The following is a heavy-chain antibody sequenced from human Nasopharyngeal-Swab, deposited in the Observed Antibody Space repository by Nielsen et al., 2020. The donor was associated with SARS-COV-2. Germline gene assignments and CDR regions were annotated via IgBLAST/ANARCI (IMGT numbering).Heavy chain of an antibody. J-gene: IGHJ6*03. Sequence: GESLKISCAASGFTFSSYSMNWVRQAPGKGLEWVSYISSSSTIYYADSVKGRFTISRGNAKNSLYLQMNSLRAEDTAVYYCAREHYYDSSGYYLLYYYYYMDVWGKGTTVTVSS. D-gene: IGHD3-22*01. CDR1: GFTFSSYS. V-gene: IGHV3-48*01. CDR2: ISSSSTI. CDR3: AREHYYDSSGYYLLYYYYYMDV.